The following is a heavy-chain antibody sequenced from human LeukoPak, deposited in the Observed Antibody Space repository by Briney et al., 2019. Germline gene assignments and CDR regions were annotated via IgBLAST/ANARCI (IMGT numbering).Heavy chain of an antibody. Sequence: ASVKVSCKASGGTFSSYAISWVRQAPGQGLEWMGRIIPILGIANYAQKFQGRVTITADKSTSTAYMELSSLRSEDTAVYYCARGRDRPSSLRDWGQGTLVTVSS. CDR1: GGTFSSYA. CDR3: ARGRDRPSSLRD. V-gene: IGHV1-69*04. CDR2: IIPILGIA. J-gene: IGHJ4*02. D-gene: IGHD2-2*01.